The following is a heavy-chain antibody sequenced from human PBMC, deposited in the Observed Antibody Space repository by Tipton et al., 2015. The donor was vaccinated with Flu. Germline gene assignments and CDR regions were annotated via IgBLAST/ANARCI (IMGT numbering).Heavy chain of an antibody. CDR1: GFTFGSYG. V-gene: IGHV3-33*01. CDR2: MWFDGSHE. J-gene: IGHJ4*02. CDR3: AREFYDYFFDY. Sequence: SGFTFGSYGMHWVRQAPGKGLECVAGMWFDGSHEYYGDSVKGRVTISRDNSKSTLYLQMNSLRVEDTAVYYCAREFYDYFFDYWGQGALVTVSS. D-gene: IGHD3-16*01.